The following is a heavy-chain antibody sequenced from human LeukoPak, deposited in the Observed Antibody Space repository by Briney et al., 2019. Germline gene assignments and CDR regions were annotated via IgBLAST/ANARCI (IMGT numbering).Heavy chain of an antibody. J-gene: IGHJ4*02. Sequence: GASVKVSCKASVYTFSIYGISWVRQAPGQGLEWMGWISAYNGNTNFAQEFQGRVTMTTDTSTSTASMELRSLRSDDTAVYYCARYQGIYNHRIIDSWGQGTLVTVSS. CDR2: ISAYNGNT. D-gene: IGHD5-12*01. CDR3: ARYQGIYNHRIIDS. CDR1: VYTFSIYG. V-gene: IGHV1-18*01.